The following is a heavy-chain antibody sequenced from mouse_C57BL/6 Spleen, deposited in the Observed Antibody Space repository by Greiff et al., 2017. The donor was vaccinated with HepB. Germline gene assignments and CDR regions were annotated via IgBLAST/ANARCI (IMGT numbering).Heavy chain of an antibody. D-gene: IGHD2-4*01. CDR2: INPSTGGT. CDR3: ARRGDYDGFAY. J-gene: IGHJ3*01. CDR1: GYSFTGYY. Sequence: VQLQQSGPELVKPGASVKISCKASGYSFTGYYMNWVKQSPEKSLEWIGEINPSTGGTTYNQKFKAKATLTVDKSSSTAYMQLKSLKSEDSAVYYCARRGDYDGFAYWGQGTLVTVSA. V-gene: IGHV1-42*01.